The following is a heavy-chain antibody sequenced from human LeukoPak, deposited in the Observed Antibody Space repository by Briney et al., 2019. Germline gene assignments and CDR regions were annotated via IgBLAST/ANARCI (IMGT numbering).Heavy chain of an antibody. J-gene: IGHJ4*02. CDR3: AFLIAASPLDY. CDR2: ISGSGGST. CDR1: GFTFSSYA. Sequence: PGESLKISCAASGFTFSSYAMSWVRQAPGKGLEWVSAISGSGGSTYYADSVKGRFTISRDNSKNTLYLQMNSLRAEDTAVYYCAFLIAASPLDYWGQGTLVTVSS. D-gene: IGHD6-13*01. V-gene: IGHV3-23*01.